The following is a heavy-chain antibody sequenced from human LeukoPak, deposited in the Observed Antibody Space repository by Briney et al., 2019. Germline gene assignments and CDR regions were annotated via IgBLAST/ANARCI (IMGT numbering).Heavy chain of an antibody. J-gene: IGHJ4*02. CDR2: IRYDGSNK. Sequence: PGGSLRLSCAASGFTFSDYYMSWIRQAPGKGLEWVAFIRYDGSNKYYADSVKGRFTISRDNSKNTLYLQMNSLRAEDTAVYYCAKDGDRMYDFWSGYYVYFDYWGQGTLVTVSS. D-gene: IGHD3-3*01. V-gene: IGHV3-30*02. CDR3: AKDGDRMYDFWSGYYVYFDY. CDR1: GFTFSDYY.